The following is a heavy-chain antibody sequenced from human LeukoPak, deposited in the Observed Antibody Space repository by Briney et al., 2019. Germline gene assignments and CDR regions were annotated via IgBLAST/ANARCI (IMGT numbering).Heavy chain of an antibody. J-gene: IGHJ6*02. CDR1: GGSISSYF. V-gene: IGHV4-4*07. CDR3: ARDLGPDCSSTRCYALDV. D-gene: IGHD2-2*01. Sequence: SETLSLTYTVSGGSISSYFWSWIRQPAGKGLEWIGRIYTSGITNYNPSLKSRVTMSVDTSKNQFSLKLSSVTAADTAVYSCARDLGPDCSSTRCYALDVWGQGTTVTVSS. CDR2: IYTSGIT.